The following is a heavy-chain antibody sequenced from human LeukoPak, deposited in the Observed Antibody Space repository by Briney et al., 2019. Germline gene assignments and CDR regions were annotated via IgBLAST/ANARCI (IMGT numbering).Heavy chain of an antibody. CDR2: ISSDGGST. Sequence: GGSLRLSCAASGFTFSSYVMYWVRQTPGKGLEYVSAISSDGGSTDYANSVKGRFSISRDDSKNTMFLHMGSLRAEDMGVYYCARGVSPIGAMVPLEYWGQGTVVTVSS. CDR1: GFTFSSYV. J-gene: IGHJ4*02. CDR3: ARGVSPIGAMVPLEY. V-gene: IGHV3-64*01. D-gene: IGHD2-15*01.